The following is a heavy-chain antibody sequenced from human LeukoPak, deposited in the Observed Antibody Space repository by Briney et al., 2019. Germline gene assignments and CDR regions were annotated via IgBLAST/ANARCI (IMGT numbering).Heavy chain of an antibody. Sequence: SVKVSCKASGGIISTYGIAWVRQAPGQGLEWMGGIVPPFGRVNYAQKFRGRVTMTTDESSSTVYMELTSLISGDTAVYYCARDFSHAGLDYWGQGTLVSVSS. J-gene: IGHJ4*02. CDR3: ARDFSHAGLDY. D-gene: IGHD1-1*01. V-gene: IGHV1-69*05. CDR2: IVPPFGRV. CDR1: GGIISTYG.